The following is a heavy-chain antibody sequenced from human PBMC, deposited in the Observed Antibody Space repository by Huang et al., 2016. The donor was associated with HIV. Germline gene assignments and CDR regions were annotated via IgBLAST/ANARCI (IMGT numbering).Heavy chain of an antibody. J-gene: IGHJ4*02. CDR3: ASSAYGGNDY. D-gene: IGHD2-15*01. V-gene: IGHV1-69*13. Sequence: QVQLVQSGAEVTKPGSSVKVSCKASGGTFNDYSVSWVRQAPGQGLEWMGGIVPILGTANYAQKFQGRVTINADESTSTVYMKLSSLRSEDTAMYYCASSAYGGNDYWGQGTLVTVSS. CDR2: IVPILGTA. CDR1: GGTFNDYS.